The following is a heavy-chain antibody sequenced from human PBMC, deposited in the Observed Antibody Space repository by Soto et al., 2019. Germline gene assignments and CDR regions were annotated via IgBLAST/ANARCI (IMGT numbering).Heavy chain of an antibody. CDR3: ATHTRDGYNDEYYFDY. CDR2: IRSKANSYAT. D-gene: IGHD2-21*01. Sequence: GGSLRLSCAASWFTFSGFAMLWVRQTSGKGLEWVGRIRSKANSYATEYPASVKGRFTISRDDSKNTAYLQMNSLKAEDTAVYYCATHTRDGYNDEYYFDYWGRGTLVTVSS. J-gene: IGHJ4*02. CDR1: WFTFSGFA. V-gene: IGHV3-73*01.